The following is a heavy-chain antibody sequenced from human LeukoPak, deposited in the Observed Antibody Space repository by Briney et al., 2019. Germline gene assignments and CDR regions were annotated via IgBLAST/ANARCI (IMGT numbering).Heavy chain of an antibody. CDR2: VLHSGAT. D-gene: IGHD1-26*01. V-gene: IGHV4-39*01. CDR3: ARRIVGVIDAFDY. Sequence: PSETLSLTCTVSGGSISSPISYWGWIRPPPGKGLEWIATVLHSGATFYSPSLEGRPTISIDTSTNQFSLKMTSMTAADTAVYYCARRIVGVIDAFDYWGQGALVTVSS. J-gene: IGHJ4*02. CDR1: GGSISSPISY.